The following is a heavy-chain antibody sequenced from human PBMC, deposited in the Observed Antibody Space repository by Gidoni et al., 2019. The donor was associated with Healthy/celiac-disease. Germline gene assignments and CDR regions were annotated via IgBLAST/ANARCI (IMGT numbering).Heavy chain of an antibody. D-gene: IGHD6-19*01. CDR2: IKSKTDGGTT. CDR1: GFTFSNAW. J-gene: IGHJ4*02. CDR3: TTDPAFLYSGWPFDY. V-gene: IGHV3-15*07. Sequence: EVQLVESGGGLVTPGGSLRLSCAASGFTFSNAWMNWVRQAPGKGLEWVGRIKSKTDGGTTDYDAPVKGRFTISRDDSKKTLYLQMNSLKTEDTAVYYCTTDPAFLYSGWPFDYWGQGTLVTVSS.